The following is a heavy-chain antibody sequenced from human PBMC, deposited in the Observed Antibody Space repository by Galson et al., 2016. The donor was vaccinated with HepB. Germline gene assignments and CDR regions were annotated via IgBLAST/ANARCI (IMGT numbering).Heavy chain of an antibody. CDR2: INPSGDST. V-gene: IGHV1-46*01. Sequence: SVKVSCKASTYTFTSYYMHWVRQAPGQGLEWMGIINPSGDSTSYAQKFRGRVTMTRDTSTSTVYMELSSLRSEDTAVYYCARDLPSDNIPDYSYGMDVWGQGTTVTVSS. CDR1: TYTFTSYY. D-gene: IGHD2-2*01. CDR3: ARDLPSDNIPDYSYGMDV. J-gene: IGHJ6*02.